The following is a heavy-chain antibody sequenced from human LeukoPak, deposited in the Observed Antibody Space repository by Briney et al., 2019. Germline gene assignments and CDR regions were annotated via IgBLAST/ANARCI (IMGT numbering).Heavy chain of an antibody. V-gene: IGHV1-2*02. CDR2: INPNSGGT. Sequence: ASVKVSCKASGYTFTGYYMYWVRQAPGQGLEWMGWINPNSGGTNYAQKFQGRVTMTRDTSISTAYMELSRLRSDDTAVYYCARDGSGWESYLYFDYWGQGTLVTVSS. D-gene: IGHD6-19*01. CDR1: GYTFTGYY. J-gene: IGHJ4*02. CDR3: ARDGSGWESYLYFDY.